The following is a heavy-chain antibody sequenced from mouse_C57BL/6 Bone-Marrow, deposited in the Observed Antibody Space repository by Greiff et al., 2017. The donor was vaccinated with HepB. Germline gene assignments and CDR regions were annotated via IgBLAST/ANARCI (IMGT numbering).Heavy chain of an antibody. CDR1: GFSLTSYA. D-gene: IGHD2-13*01. Sequence: VQVVESGPGLVAPSQSLSITCTVSGFSLTSYAISWVRQPPGKGLEWLGVIWTGGGTNYNSALKSRLSISKDNSKSQVFLKMNSLQTDDTARYYCARMVIPYYYAMDYWGQGTSVTVSS. CDR2: IWTGGGT. CDR3: ARMVIPYYYAMDY. V-gene: IGHV2-9-1*01. J-gene: IGHJ4*01.